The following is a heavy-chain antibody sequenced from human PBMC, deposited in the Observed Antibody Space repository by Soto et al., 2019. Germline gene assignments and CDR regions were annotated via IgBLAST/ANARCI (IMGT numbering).Heavy chain of an antibody. CDR3: AIDDVLCDGGRCYWIPLDG. V-gene: IGHV3-66*01. D-gene: IGHD2-15*01. CDR1: GFTVSSKY. J-gene: IGHJ6*04. CDR2: IQSGGTT. Sequence: EVQLVESGGGLVQPGGSLRLSCAASGFTVSSKYMTWVRQAPGKGLEWVSLIQSGGTTYYADSVKGRFTISRDTSENTLHLQMDSLRVEDTAVDYCAIDDVLCDGGRCYWIPLDGWGKGSTVTVSS.